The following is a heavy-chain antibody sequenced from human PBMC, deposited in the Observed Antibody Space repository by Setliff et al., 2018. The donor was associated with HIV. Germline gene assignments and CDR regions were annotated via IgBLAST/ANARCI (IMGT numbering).Heavy chain of an antibody. Sequence: ASVKVSCKASGYTFTSYGISWVRQAPGQGLEWMGWISAYNGNTNYARKLQGRVTMTTDTSTSTAYMELRSLRSDDTAVYYCARDTIVGSTPVVGYWGQGTLVTVAS. V-gene: IGHV1-18*01. D-gene: IGHD1-26*01. CDR1: GYTFTSYG. CDR2: ISAYNGNT. J-gene: IGHJ4*02. CDR3: ARDTIVGSTPVVGY.